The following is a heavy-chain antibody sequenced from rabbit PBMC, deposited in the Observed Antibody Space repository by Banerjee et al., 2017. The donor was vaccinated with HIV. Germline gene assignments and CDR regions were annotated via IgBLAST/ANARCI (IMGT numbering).Heavy chain of an antibody. D-gene: IGHD4-1*01. Sequence: QSLEESGGDLVKPGASLTLTCTASGFSFSSSYYICWVRQAPGKGLEWIACIYGGSTDVSYYASWAKGRFTISKASSTTVTLHMTSLTVADTATYFCARTRVGDSGWVGDLWGQGTLVT. CDR3: ARTRVGDSGWVGDL. V-gene: IGHV1S40*01. J-gene: IGHJ6*01. CDR2: IYGGSTDVS. CDR1: GFSFSSSYY.